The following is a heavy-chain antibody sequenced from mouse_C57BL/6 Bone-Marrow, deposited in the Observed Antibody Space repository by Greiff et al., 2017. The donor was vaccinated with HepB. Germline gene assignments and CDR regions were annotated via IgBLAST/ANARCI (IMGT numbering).Heavy chain of an antibody. J-gene: IGHJ2*01. CDR1: GFTFSDFY. D-gene: IGHD2-1*01. Sequence: EVQRVDSGGGLVQSGRSLRLSCATSGFTFSDFYMEWVRQAPGKGLEWIAASRNKANDYTTEYSASVKGRFIVSRDTSQSILYLQMNALRAEDTAIYYCARDIYGNFDYWGQGTTLTVSS. V-gene: IGHV7-1*01. CDR3: ARDIYGNFDY. CDR2: SRNKANDYTT.